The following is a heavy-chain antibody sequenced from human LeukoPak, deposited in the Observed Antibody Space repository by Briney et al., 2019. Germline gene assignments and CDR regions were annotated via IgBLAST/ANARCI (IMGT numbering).Heavy chain of an antibody. CDR1: GFTFSIHG. D-gene: IGHD3-22*01. CDR2: ISSSSSYI. V-gene: IGHV3-21*01. CDR3: ARDEGYYDSSGYYYYFDY. J-gene: IGHJ4*02. Sequence: GGTLRLSCAASGFTFSIHGMNWVRQGPGKGLEWVSSISSSSSYIYYADSVKGRFTISRDNAKNSLYLQMNSLRAEDTAVYYCARDEGYYDSSGYYYYFDYWGQGTLVTVSS.